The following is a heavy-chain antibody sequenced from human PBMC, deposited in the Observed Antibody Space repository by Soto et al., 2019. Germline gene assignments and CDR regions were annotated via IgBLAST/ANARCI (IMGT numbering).Heavy chain of an antibody. CDR2: ISAYNGNT. J-gene: IGHJ6*03. V-gene: IGHV1-18*01. D-gene: IGHD3-3*01. CDR3: ARDGAYGFWSGYLYYYMDV. Sequence: QVQLVQSGAEVKKPGASVKVSCKASGYTFTSYGISWVRQAPGQGLEGMGWISAYNGNTNYAQKLQGRVTMTTDTSTSTAYMERRSLRSDDTAVYYCARDGAYGFWSGYLYYYMDVWGQGTTVTVSS. CDR1: GYTFTSYG.